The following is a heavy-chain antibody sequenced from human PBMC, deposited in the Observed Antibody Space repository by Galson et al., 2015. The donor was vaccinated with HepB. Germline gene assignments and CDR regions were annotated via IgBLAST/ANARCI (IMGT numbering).Heavy chain of an antibody. V-gene: IGHV3-43*01. CDR2: ITWDGDVT. CDR3: AKAGGWLGDYKLYGMDI. CDR1: GFTFHDFT. J-gene: IGHJ6*02. D-gene: IGHD6-19*01. Sequence: SLRLSCAASGFTFHDFTMHWVRQRPGKSLEWVSPITWDGDVTYYANSVKGRFTISRDNKRDSLFLQMNSLRSDDTALYYCAKAGGWLGDYKLYGMDIWGQGTTVTVSS.